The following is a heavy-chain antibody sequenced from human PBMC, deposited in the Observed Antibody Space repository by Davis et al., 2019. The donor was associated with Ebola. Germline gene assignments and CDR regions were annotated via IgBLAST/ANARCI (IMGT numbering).Heavy chain of an antibody. CDR1: GYSFSIYW. CDR2: IYPGDSDT. D-gene: IGHD3-22*01. V-gene: IGHV5-51*01. J-gene: IGHJ4*02. CDR3: AKQESLYGSSDY. Sequence: GESLKISCQGFGYSFSIYWIGWVRQMPGKGLEWMGIIYPGDSDTRYSPSLEGQVTISVDRSISTAYLQWSSLKASDTAMYYCAKQESLYGSSDYWGQGTLVTVSS.